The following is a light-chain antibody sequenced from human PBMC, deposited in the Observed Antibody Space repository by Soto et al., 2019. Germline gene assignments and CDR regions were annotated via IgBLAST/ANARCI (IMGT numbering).Light chain of an antibody. V-gene: IGKV3-20*01. CDR3: QQYGSPPYT. CDR2: GAS. Sequence: EIVLTQSPGTLSLSPGERATLSCRASQSLSGSYLAWYQQKPGQAPRLLIYGASSMATGIPDRFSGSGSGTDFTLTISSLEPEDFAVYYCQQYGSPPYTFGQGTKLEIK. CDR1: QSLSGSY. J-gene: IGKJ2*01.